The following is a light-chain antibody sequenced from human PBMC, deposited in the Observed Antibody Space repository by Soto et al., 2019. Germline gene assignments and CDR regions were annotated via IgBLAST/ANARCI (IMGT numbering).Light chain of an antibody. CDR1: QSVSSK. J-gene: IGKJ1*01. Sequence: EIVLTQSPDTLCLSPGERAALSCRASQSVSSKVAWYQQKPGQAPRLLIFGASTRAAGIPARFSGSGSGTDFTLTISSLQSEDFAVYHCQHYDEWPWTFGQGTKVDIK. V-gene: IGKV3-15*01. CDR2: GAS. CDR3: QHYDEWPWT.